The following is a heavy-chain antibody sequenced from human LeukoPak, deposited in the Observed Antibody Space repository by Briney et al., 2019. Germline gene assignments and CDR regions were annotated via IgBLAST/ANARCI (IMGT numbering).Heavy chain of an antibody. Sequence: SVSVSCTASGFTFTSSAMQWVRQARGQRLEWIGWIIVGSGNTNYAQKFQERVTITRDMSTSTAYMELSSLRSEDTAVYYCAAPYDSSGYYYEYDAFDIWGQGTMVTVSS. CDR2: IIVGSGNT. V-gene: IGHV1-58*02. J-gene: IGHJ3*02. CDR3: AAPYDSSGYYYEYDAFDI. CDR1: GFTFTSSA. D-gene: IGHD3-22*01.